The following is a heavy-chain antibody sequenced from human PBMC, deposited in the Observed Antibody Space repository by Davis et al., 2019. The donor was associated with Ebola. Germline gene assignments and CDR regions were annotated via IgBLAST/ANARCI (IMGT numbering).Heavy chain of an antibody. CDR2: IKQDGSEK. Sequence: GESLKISCAASGFTFSSYWMSWVRQAPGKGLEWVANIKQDGSEKYYVDSVKGRFTISRDNAKNSLYLQMNSLRAEDTAVHYCARDFRYGEEGDYWGQGTLVTVSS. CDR1: GFTFSSYW. CDR3: ARDFRYGEEGDY. J-gene: IGHJ4*02. V-gene: IGHV3-7*01. D-gene: IGHD4-17*01.